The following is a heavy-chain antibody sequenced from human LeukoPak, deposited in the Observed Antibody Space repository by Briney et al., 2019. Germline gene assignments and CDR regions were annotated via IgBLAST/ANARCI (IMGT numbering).Heavy chain of an antibody. CDR1: GVTLSNYE. D-gene: IGHD5-12*01. V-gene: IGHV3-48*03. J-gene: IGHJ3*02. Sequence: PGGSLRLSCAASGVTLSNYEINWVRQAPGKGLEWLSYIDSSGGSKFYADSVTGRFTVSRDNAKDSLYLQLNSLRVEDTALYYCARETPTIKGDAFDIWGQGTMVTVSS. CDR2: IDSSGGSK. CDR3: ARETPTIKGDAFDI.